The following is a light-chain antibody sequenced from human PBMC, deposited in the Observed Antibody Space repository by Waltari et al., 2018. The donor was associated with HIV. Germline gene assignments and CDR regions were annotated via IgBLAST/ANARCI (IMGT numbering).Light chain of an antibody. Sequence: DILITQSPLSLSVTPGESASVSCSSTESLFHGNKKQNHVDWYVQKAGQTPRLLIYLGSNRASGVPARFDGGGSGTNFTLRINKVAPEDVGTYYCLQGLRAPFAFGQGT. J-gene: IGKJ2*01. CDR2: LGS. V-gene: IGKV2-28*01. CDR3: LQGLRAPFA. CDR1: ESLFHGNKKQN.